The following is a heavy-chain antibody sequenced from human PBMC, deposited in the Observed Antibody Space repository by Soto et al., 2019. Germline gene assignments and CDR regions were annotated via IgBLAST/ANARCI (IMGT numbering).Heavy chain of an antibody. V-gene: IGHV1-2*04. CDR3: ARGGHSSSWYHYYGMDV. D-gene: IGHD6-13*01. J-gene: IGHJ6*02. CDR2: INPNSGGT. Sequence: ASVKVSCKASGYTFTGNYMHWVRQAPGQGLEWMGWINPNSGGTNYAQKFQGWVTMTRDTSISTAYMELSRLRSDDTAVYYCARGGHSSSWYHYYGMDVWGQGTTVTVSS. CDR1: GYTFTGNY.